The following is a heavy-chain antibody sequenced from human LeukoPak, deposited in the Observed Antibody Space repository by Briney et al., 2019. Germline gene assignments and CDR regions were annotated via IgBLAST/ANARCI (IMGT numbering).Heavy chain of an antibody. Sequence: GGSLRLSCAASGFTFSSYSMNWVRQAPGKGLEWVSSISSSGSYIYYADSVKGRFTISRDNAKNSLYLQMNSLRAEDTAVYYCARDLTGYCSGGSCYYYYGMDVWGQGTTVTVSS. CDR3: ARDLTGYCSGGSCYYYYGMDV. J-gene: IGHJ6*02. CDR1: GFTFSSYS. CDR2: ISSSGSYI. D-gene: IGHD2-15*01. V-gene: IGHV3-21*01.